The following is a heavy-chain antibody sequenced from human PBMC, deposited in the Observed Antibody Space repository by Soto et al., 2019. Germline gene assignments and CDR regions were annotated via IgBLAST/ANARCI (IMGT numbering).Heavy chain of an antibody. V-gene: IGHV3-48*01. Sequence: LRLSCAASGFTFSSYSMNWVRQAPGKGLEWVSYISSSSSTIYYADSVKGRFTISRDNAKNSLYLQVNSLRAEDKAVYYCAKDREEGYCGSSSCLGGMDVCGRGTRV. CDR1: GFTFSSYS. D-gene: IGHD2-2*01. CDR3: AKDREEGYCGSSSCLGGMDV. CDR2: ISSSSSTI. J-gene: IGHJ6*02.